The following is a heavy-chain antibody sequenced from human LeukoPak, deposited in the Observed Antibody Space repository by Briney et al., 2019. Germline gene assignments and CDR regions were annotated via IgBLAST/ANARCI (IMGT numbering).Heavy chain of an antibody. V-gene: IGHV4-59*08. J-gene: IGHJ6*02. D-gene: IGHD3-22*01. CDR3: ARGADSTGYYPLFYGMDV. Sequence: SETLSLTCTVSGGSISSSYWSWTRQPPGEGLEWIGYIYYSGSTDYNPSLKSRVTISVDTSKNQFSLKLSSVTAADAALYYCARGADSTGYYPLFYGMDVWGQGTTVTVSS. CDR2: IYYSGST. CDR1: GGSISSSY.